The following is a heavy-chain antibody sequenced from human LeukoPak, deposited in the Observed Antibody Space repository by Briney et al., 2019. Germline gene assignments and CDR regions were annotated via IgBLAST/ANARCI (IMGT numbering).Heavy chain of an antibody. J-gene: IGHJ6*02. Sequence: GGSLRLSCAASEFTFDDYGMSWVRQAPGKGLEWVSGINWNGGSTGYADSVKGRFTISRDNAKNSLYLQMNSLRAEDTALYYCARVLTYYDILTGYSYYGMDVWGQGTTVTVSS. CDR3: ARVLTYYDILTGYSYYGMDV. CDR2: INWNGGST. V-gene: IGHV3-20*04. D-gene: IGHD3-9*01. CDR1: EFTFDDYG.